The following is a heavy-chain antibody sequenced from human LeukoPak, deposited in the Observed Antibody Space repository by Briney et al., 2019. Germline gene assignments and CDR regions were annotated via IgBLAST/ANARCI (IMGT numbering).Heavy chain of an antibody. Sequence: PGGSLRLSCAASGFTFDIYEMNWVRQAPGKGLEWISSISSSSNVIYYADSVKGRFTISRDNAKNSLYLQMNSLRAEDTAVYYCAGSRYPEPQDLDYWGQGTLVNVSS. V-gene: IGHV3-48*03. CDR1: GFTFDIYE. CDR3: AGSRYPEPQDLDY. D-gene: IGHD1-14*01. CDR2: ISSSSNVI. J-gene: IGHJ4*02.